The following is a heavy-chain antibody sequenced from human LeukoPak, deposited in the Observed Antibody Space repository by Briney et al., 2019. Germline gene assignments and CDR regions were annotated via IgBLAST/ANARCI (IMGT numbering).Heavy chain of an antibody. CDR2: IYTSGST. V-gene: IGHV4-4*07. CDR3: ARGVMVRNNWFDP. CDR1: GGSISSYY. J-gene: IGHJ5*02. D-gene: IGHD3-10*01. Sequence: SETLSLTCTVSGGSISSYYWSWLRQPAGKGLEWLGRIYTSGSTNYNPSLKSRVTMSVDTSKNQFSLKLSSVTAADTAVYYCARGVMVRNNWFDPWGQGTLVTGSS.